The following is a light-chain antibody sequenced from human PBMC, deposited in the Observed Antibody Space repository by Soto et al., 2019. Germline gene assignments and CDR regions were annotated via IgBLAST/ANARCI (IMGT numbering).Light chain of an antibody. V-gene: IGLV1-44*01. J-gene: IGLJ3*02. CDR2: NND. Sequence: QSVLTQPPSASGTPGQRVTISCSGSSSNIGRNTVNWYQQLPGTAPKLLIYNNDQRPSGVPDRFSGSKSGTSASLAISGLQSEDEADYYCAAWDDRLIGWVFGGGTKLTVL. CDR3: AAWDDRLIGWV. CDR1: SSNIGRNT.